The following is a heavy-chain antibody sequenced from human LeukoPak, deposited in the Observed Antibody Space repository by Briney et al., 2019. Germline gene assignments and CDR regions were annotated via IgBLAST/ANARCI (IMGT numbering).Heavy chain of an antibody. CDR1: GVTLSGYW. CDR2: INSDGSTT. Sequence: GGSLRLSCAAYGVTLSGYWMHWVPQTPGKGLVWVSRINSDGSTTNYADSVKGRFTISRDNARNTLYLQMNSLRAEDTALYYCAKDLTTYCGGDCSFDNWGQGTLVTVSS. V-gene: IGHV3-74*01. CDR3: AKDLTTYCGGDCSFDN. J-gene: IGHJ4*02. D-gene: IGHD2-21*02.